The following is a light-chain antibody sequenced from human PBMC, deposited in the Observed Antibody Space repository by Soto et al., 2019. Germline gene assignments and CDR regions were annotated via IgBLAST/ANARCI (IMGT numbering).Light chain of an antibody. CDR1: SSDVGGYNY. J-gene: IGLJ1*01. CDR2: EVS. Sequence: QSALTQPASVSGSPRQSITISCTGTSSDVGGYNYVSWYQHHPGKAPKLMIYEVSNRPSGVSNRFSGSKSGNTASLTISGLQAEDEADYYCSSYTSSSTFYVFGTGTKLTVL. CDR3: SSYTSSSTFYV. V-gene: IGLV2-14*01.